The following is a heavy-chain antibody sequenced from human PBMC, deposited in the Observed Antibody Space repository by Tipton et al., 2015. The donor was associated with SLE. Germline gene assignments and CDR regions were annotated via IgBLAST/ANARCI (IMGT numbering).Heavy chain of an antibody. V-gene: IGHV3-66*01. CDR2: IYSGGST. CDR3: ARGGPRGFWVIAIQARYFDY. CDR1: GFTVSSKY. D-gene: IGHD2-21*01. Sequence: SLRLSCAASGFTVSSKYMSWVRQAPGKGLQWVSVIYSGGSTYYADSVKGRFTISVDTSKNQFSLKLSSVTVADTAVYYCARGGPRGFWVIAIQARYFDYWGQGTLVTVSS. J-gene: IGHJ4*02.